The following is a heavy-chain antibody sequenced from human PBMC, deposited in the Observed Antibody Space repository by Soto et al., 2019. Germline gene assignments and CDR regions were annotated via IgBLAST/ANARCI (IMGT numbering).Heavy chain of an antibody. CDR2: IIPIFGTA. J-gene: IGHJ3*02. CDR1: GYTFTSYG. D-gene: IGHD3-10*01. Sequence: SVKVSCKASGYTFTSYGIVWVRQAPGQGLEWMGGIIPIFGTANYAQKFQGRVTITADESTSTAYMELSSLRSEDTAVYYCARDRDDKHGAFDIWGQGTTVTVSS. CDR3: ARDRDDKHGAFDI. V-gene: IGHV1-69*13.